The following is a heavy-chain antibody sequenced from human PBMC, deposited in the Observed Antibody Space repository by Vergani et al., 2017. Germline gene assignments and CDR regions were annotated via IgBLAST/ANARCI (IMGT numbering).Heavy chain of an antibody. Sequence: QVQLVESGGGVVQPGRSLRLSCAASGFTFSSYGMHWVRQAPGKGLEWVAVISYDGSNKYYADSVKGRFTISRDNSKNTLYLQMNSLRAEDTAVYYCARSRGGYSPLWGGRFDYWGQGTLVTVSS. D-gene: IGHD5-18*01. J-gene: IGHJ4*02. CDR3: ARSRGGYSPLWGGRFDY. V-gene: IGHV3-30*03. CDR2: ISYDGSNK. CDR1: GFTFSSYG.